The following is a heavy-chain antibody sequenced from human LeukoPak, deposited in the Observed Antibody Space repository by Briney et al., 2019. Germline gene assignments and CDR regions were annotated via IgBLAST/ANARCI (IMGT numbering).Heavy chain of an antibody. CDR3: TRDPGAYDYVWGSYRFYYYYYGMDV. V-gene: IGHV3-49*04. D-gene: IGHD3-16*02. Sequence: GRSLRLSCTASGFTFGDYAMSWVRQAPGKGLEWVGFIRSKAYGGTTAYAASVKGRFTISRDDSKSIAYLQMNSLKTEDTAVYYCTRDPGAYDYVWGSYRFYYYYYGMDVWGKGTTVTVSS. J-gene: IGHJ6*04. CDR2: IRSKAYGGTT. CDR1: GFTFGDYA.